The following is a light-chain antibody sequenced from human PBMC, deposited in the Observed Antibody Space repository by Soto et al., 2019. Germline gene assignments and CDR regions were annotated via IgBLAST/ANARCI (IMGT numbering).Light chain of an antibody. J-gene: IGKJ3*01. CDR3: QQYNNWPPFT. CDR1: QSVSSN. CDR2: GAS. Sequence: EIVMTQSPATLSVSPGERATLSCRASQSVSSNLAWYQQKPGQAPRLLIYGASARATGITARFSGSGSGTDITLTISSLQSEDFAVYYCQQYNNWPPFTFGPGTKVDIK. V-gene: IGKV3-15*01.